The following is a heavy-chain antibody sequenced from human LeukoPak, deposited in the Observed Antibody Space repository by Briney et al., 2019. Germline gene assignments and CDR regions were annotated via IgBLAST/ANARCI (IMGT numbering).Heavy chain of an antibody. Sequence: GGSLRLSCAASGFTFSSYGMSWVRQAPGKGLEWVSAISGSGGSTYYADSVKGRFTISRDNSKNTLYLQMNSLRAEDTAIYYCAKDRGLRFLEWLFDYWGQGTLVTVSS. V-gene: IGHV3-23*01. D-gene: IGHD3-3*01. CDR2: ISGSGGST. CDR3: AKDRGLRFLEWLFDY. CDR1: GFTFSSYG. J-gene: IGHJ4*02.